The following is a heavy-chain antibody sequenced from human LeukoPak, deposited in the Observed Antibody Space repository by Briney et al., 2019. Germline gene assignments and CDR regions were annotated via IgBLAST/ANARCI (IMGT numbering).Heavy chain of an antibody. CDR3: AKDSGDYYDSSGYYYEAAGYFDY. CDR2: ISGSGGST. CDR1: GFTFSSYA. J-gene: IGHJ4*02. V-gene: IGHV3-23*01. Sequence: PGGSLRLSCAASGFTFSSYAMSWVRQAPGKGLEWVSAISGSGGSTYYADSVKGRFTISRDNSKSTLYLQMNSLRAEDTAVYYCAKDSGDYYDSSGYYYEAAGYFDYWGQGTLVTVSS. D-gene: IGHD3-22*01.